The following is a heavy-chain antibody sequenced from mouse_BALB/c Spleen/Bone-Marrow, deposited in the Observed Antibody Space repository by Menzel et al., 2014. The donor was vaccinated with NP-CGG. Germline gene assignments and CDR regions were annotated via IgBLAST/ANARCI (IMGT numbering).Heavy chain of an antibody. CDR2: ISDGGNYT. CDR1: GFTFSDYY. V-gene: IGHV5-4*02. D-gene: IGHD3-3*01. J-gene: IGHJ4*01. Sequence: EVMLVESGGGLVKPGGSLKLSCAASGFTFSDYYMYWVRQTPEKRLEWVATISDGGNYTYYPDSVKGRFTISRDNAKNNLYLQMSSLKSEDTAIYYCAGTWEAMDYWGQGTSVTVSS. CDR3: AGTWEAMDY.